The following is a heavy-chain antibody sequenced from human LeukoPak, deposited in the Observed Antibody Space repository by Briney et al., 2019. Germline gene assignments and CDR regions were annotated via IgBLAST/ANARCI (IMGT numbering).Heavy chain of an antibody. CDR1: GGTFSSYS. CDR2: IIPILDVA. Sequence: SVKVSCKASGGTFSSYSITWVRQAPGQGLEWMGRIIPILDVANYAQNFQGRATITADKPTSTAYMELRSLRSEDTAVYYCARDGEVYSSSSPYPVYWGQGTLVTVSS. CDR3: ARDGEVYSSSSPYPVY. D-gene: IGHD6-6*01. J-gene: IGHJ4*02. V-gene: IGHV1-69*04.